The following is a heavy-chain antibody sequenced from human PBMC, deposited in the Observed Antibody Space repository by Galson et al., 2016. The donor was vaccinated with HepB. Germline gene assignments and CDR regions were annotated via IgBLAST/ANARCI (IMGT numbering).Heavy chain of an antibody. CDR2: IWSDGSNK. CDR1: GFSFDSHG. CDR3: ARDETGGWSFDW. V-gene: IGHV3-33*01. J-gene: IGHJ4*02. D-gene: IGHD6-19*01. Sequence: SLRLSCAASGFSFDSHGMHWVRQAPGKGLEWVAVIWSDGSNKYYADSAKGRFTISRDNSKNTLYLQMNSLRAEDTAVYYCARDETGGWSFDWGGQGTLVTVSS.